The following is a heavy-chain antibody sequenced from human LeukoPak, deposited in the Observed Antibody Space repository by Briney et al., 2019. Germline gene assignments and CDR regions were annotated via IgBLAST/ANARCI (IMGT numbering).Heavy chain of an antibody. J-gene: IGHJ4*02. Sequence: SETLSLTCTVSGGSISSYYWSWIRQPPGKGLEWIGYIYYSGSTNYNPSLKSRVTISVDTSKNQFSLKLSSVTAADTAVYYCARGPLYSSGYPSDYWGQGTLVTVSS. CDR1: GGSISSYY. CDR2: IYYSGST. D-gene: IGHD3-22*01. V-gene: IGHV4-59*01. CDR3: ARGPLYSSGYPSDY.